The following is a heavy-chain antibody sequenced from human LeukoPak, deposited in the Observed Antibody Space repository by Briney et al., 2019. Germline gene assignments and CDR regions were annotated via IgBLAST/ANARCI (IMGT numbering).Heavy chain of an antibody. Sequence: GGSLRLSCAASGFTFSSYGMHWVRQAPGKGLEWVAVISYDGSNKYYADSVKGRFTISRDNSKNTLYLQMNSLRAEDTAVYYCARDPVPSYYYYYGMDVWGQGTTVTVSS. J-gene: IGHJ6*02. D-gene: IGHD2-2*01. V-gene: IGHV3-30*19. CDR1: GFTFSSYG. CDR2: ISYDGSNK. CDR3: ARDPVPSYYYYYGMDV.